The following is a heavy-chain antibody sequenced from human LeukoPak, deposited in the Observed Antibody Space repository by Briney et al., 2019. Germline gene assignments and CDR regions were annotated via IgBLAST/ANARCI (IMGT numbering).Heavy chain of an antibody. CDR2: IYYSGST. J-gene: IGHJ5*02. D-gene: IGHD3-10*01. V-gene: IGHV4-59*08. CDR3: ARRQGPPVITMVRGVSGWFDP. CDR1: GGSISSYY. Sequence: SETLSLTCTVSGGSISSYYWSWIRQPPGKGLEWIGYIYYSGSTNYNPSLKSRVTISVDTSKNQFSLKLSSVTAADTAVYYCARRQGPPVITMVRGVSGWFDPWGQGTLVTVSS.